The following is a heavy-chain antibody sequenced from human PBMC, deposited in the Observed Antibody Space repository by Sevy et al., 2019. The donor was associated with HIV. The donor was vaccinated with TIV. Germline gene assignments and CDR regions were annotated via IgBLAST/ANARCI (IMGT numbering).Heavy chain of an antibody. CDR2: INPNDGVT. CDR1: GYTFTDYY. Sequence: ASVKVSCKASGYTFTDYYIHWVRQAPGQGLEWMAWINPNDGVTNYAQRFQGGVTVTRDTSVSTAYMELRGLRYDDTAIYYCARLTTKPRSDLYGMDVWGQGTTVTVSS. CDR3: ARLTTKPRSDLYGMDV. V-gene: IGHV1-2*02. D-gene: IGHD4-17*01. J-gene: IGHJ6*02.